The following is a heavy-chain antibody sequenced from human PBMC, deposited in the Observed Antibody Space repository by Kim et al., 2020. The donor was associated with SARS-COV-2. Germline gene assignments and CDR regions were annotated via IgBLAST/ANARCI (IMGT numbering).Heavy chain of an antibody. Sequence: SETLSLTCTVSGGSISSGGYYWSWIRQHPGKGLEWIGYIYYSGSTYYNPSLKSRVTISVDTSKNQFSLKLSSVTAAGTAVYYCARDWSTMVRGVAWGYGMDVWGQGATGTVSS. D-gene: IGHD3-10*01. CDR3: ARDWSTMVRGVAWGYGMDV. J-gene: IGHJ6*02. CDR1: GGSISSGGYY. V-gene: IGHV4-31*03. CDR2: IYYSGST.